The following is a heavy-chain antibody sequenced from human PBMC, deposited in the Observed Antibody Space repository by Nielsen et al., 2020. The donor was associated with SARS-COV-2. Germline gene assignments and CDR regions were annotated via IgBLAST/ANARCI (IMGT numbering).Heavy chain of an antibody. J-gene: IGHJ6*03. CDR2: ISSSSYI. D-gene: IGHD6-25*01. V-gene: IGHV3-21*01. Sequence: GESLKISCAASGFTFSSYSMNWVRQAPGKGLEWVSSISSSSYIYYADSVKGRFTISRDNAKNSLYLQMNSLRAEDTAVYYCAREGGGIAAAAVLDYYYYYMDVWGKGTTVTVSS. CDR3: AREGGGIAAAAVLDYYYYYMDV. CDR1: GFTFSSYS.